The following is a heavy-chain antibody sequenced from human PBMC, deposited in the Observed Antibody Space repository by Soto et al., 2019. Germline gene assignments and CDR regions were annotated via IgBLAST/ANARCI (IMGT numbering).Heavy chain of an antibody. Sequence: QITLKESGPTLVKPTQTLTLTCTFSGFSLSTVGVGVGWIRQPPGKALEWLALIYWDDDKPYSPSLKGRLTITKATSNSQVARTLPNMDPVDTATYYCAHRRAILGVVYGLDVSGQGPTVTVSS. CDR3: AHRRAILGVVYGLDV. CDR2: IYWDDDK. D-gene: IGHD3-3*01. CDR1: GFSLSTVGVG. J-gene: IGHJ6*02. V-gene: IGHV2-5*02.